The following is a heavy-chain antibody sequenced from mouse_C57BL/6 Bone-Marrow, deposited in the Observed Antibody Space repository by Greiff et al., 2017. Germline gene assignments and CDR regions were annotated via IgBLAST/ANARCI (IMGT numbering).Heavy chain of an antibody. V-gene: IGHV5-9-1*02. CDR3: TRDRFEGLAY. CDR2: ISPGGGDT. Sequence: EVQVLQSGAGLVKPGGSLKLSCAASGFTFSSYAMSWVRQTPEQRLEWVAYISPGGGDTYYADTVKGRFTLSRDNARSTLYLQMSSLKSEDTAVYYCTRDRFEGLAYWGQGTLVTVSA. CDR1: GFTFSSYA. J-gene: IGHJ3*01.